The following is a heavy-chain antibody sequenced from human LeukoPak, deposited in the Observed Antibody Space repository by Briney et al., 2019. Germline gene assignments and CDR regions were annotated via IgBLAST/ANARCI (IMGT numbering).Heavy chain of an antibody. CDR2: ISGRGDST. V-gene: IGHV3-23*01. Sequence: GGSLRLSCVASGFTFSNYAMNWVRQAPGKGLEWVAVISGRGDSTYFPDSVKGRLTISRDDSKNMVFLQMNSPRVEDTAIYYCAKSSTRDAPLGYFDYWGQGALVTVSS. CDR1: GFTFSNYA. CDR3: AKSSTRDAPLGYFDY. J-gene: IGHJ4*02.